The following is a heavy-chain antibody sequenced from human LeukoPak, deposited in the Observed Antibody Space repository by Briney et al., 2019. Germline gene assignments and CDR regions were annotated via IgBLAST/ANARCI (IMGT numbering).Heavy chain of an antibody. CDR2: IYYSGNT. CDR3: ARQTGSGLFILP. CDR1: GVSISSSNSY. J-gene: IGHJ4*02. D-gene: IGHD3/OR15-3a*01. Sequence: SETLSLTCTVSGVSISSSNSYWGWIRQPPWKGLEWIGSIYYSGNTYYNASLKSQVSISIDTSKNQFSLRLASVTAADTAVYYCARQTGSGLFILPGGQGTLVTVSS. V-gene: IGHV4-39*01.